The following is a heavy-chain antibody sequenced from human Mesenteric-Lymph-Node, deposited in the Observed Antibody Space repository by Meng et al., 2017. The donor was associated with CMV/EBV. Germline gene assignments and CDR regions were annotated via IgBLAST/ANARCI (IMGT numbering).Heavy chain of an antibody. CDR2: IYRGDNT. V-gene: IGHV3-66*01. Sequence: EGHLVGSGGGLVQPGGSLGLSCAASGFNVRDKYMSWVRQAPGKGLEWVCIIYRGDNTYYIDSVKDRFTVSRDNSKNTMYLQMNSLRVEDTAVYYCTGDSVSNPNLDYWGQGTLVTVSS. D-gene: IGHD3-10*01. J-gene: IGHJ4*02. CDR3: TGDSVSNPNLDY. CDR1: GFNVRDKY.